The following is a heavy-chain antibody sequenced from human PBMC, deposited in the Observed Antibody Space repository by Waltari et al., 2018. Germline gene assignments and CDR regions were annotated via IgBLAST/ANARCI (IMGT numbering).Heavy chain of an antibody. J-gene: IGHJ5*02. D-gene: IGHD1-26*01. Sequence: QVQLVQSGAEVKKPGASVKVSCKASGYTFTSYGISWVRQAPGQGLEWMGWISANNGNTNYAQNLQDRVTMTIDTSTSTAYMELRSLRSDDTAVYYCTRDLSGSYRGDWFDPWGQGTLVTVSS. CDR3: TRDLSGSYRGDWFDP. CDR1: GYTFTSYG. V-gene: IGHV1-18*01. CDR2: ISANNGNT.